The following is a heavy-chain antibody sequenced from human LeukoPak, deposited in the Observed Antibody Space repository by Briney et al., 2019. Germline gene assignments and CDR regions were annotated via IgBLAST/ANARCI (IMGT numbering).Heavy chain of an antibody. J-gene: IGHJ4*02. CDR3: ARGRGSLTY. V-gene: IGHV4-59*01. CDR1: GGSISLYY. D-gene: IGHD3-10*01. Sequence: SETLSLTCTVSGGSISLYYWSWIRQPPGKGLEWIGYFYDTRSPKYNPSLERRVTISVDMSRNQFSLNLTSVPAADTAVYYCARGRGSLTYWGQGTLATVSS. CDR2: FYDTRSP.